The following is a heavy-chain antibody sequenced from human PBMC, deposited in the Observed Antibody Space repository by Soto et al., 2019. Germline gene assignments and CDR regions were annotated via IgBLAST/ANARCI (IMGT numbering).Heavy chain of an antibody. CDR1: GFTFSSYA. V-gene: IGHV3-30-3*01. J-gene: IGHJ5*02. D-gene: IGHD1-7*01. Sequence: GGSLRLSCAASGFTFSSYAMHWVRQAPGKGLEWVAVISYDGSNKYYADSVKGRFTISRDNSKNTLYLQMNSLRAEDTAVYYCAREKRYNWNLVRGWFDPWGQGTLVTVSS. CDR3: AREKRYNWNLVRGWFDP. CDR2: ISYDGSNK.